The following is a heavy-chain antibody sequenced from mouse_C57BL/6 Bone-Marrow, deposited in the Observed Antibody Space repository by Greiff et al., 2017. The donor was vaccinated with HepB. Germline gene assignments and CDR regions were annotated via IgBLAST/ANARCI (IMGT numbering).Heavy chain of an antibody. CDR1: GYTFTSYW. V-gene: IGHV1-50*01. CDR3: ARLTTVVPYYFDY. J-gene: IGHJ2*01. D-gene: IGHD1-1*01. Sequence: QVQLQQPGAELVKPGASVKLSCKASGYTFTSYWMQWVKQRPGQGLEWIGEIDPSDSYTNYNQKFKGKATLTADTSSSTAYMQLSSLTSEDSAVYYCARLTTVVPYYFDYWGQGTTLTVSS. CDR2: IDPSDSYT.